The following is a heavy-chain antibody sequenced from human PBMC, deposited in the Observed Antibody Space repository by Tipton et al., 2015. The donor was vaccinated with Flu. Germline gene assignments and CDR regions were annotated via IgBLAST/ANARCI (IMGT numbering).Heavy chain of an antibody. CDR3: VRVVGYCTASSLSSCYASGPLDR. J-gene: IGHJ5*02. Sequence: TLSLTCTVSGDSISSDYYWGWIRQFPGKGLEWIGTVSRPGSTVYNPSLKSRVTMSIDTSKNQFSLRLTSVTASDTAVYYCVRVVGYCTASSLSSCYASGPLDRWGQGTLVTVSS. CDR2: VSRPGST. D-gene: IGHD2-8*02. CDR1: GDSISSDYY. V-gene: IGHV4-38-2*02.